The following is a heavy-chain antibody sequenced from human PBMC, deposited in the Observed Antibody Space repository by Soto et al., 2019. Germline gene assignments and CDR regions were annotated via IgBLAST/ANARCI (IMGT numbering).Heavy chain of an antibody. CDR3: HTFKQQLVRNGDY. CDR2: IIPIFGTA. CDR1: GGTFSSYA. Sequence: QVQLVQSGAEVKKPGSSVKVSCKASGGTFSSYAISWVRQAPGQGLEWMGGIIPIFGTANYAQKFQGRVTITADESTSTAYMELSSLRAEDTAGYYCHTFKQQLVRNGDYWGQGTLVTVSS. V-gene: IGHV1-69*12. D-gene: IGHD6-13*01. J-gene: IGHJ4*02.